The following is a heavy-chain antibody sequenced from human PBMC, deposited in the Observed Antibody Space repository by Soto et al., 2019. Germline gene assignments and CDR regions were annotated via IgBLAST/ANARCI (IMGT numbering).Heavy chain of an antibody. CDR2: ISSSSGTI. CDR3: ASGTYRSKTDFDY. D-gene: IGHD1-1*01. J-gene: IGHJ4*02. Sequence: GGSLRLSCAASGFTFSDYYMTWIRQAPGSGLEWVSYISSSSGTISYANSVKGRFTISRDNAQNSLYLQMTSLRAEDTAVYYCASGTYRSKTDFDYWCQGTLVTVST. V-gene: IGHV3-11*01. CDR1: GFTFSDYY.